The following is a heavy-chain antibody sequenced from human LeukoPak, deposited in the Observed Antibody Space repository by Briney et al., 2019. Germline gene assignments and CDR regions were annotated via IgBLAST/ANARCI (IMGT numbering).Heavy chain of an antibody. CDR2: IRYDGSNK. J-gene: IGHJ4*02. D-gene: IGHD3-9*01. CDR3: AKGSTVLRYFDWPTPFDY. Sequence: GGSLRLSCAASGFTFSSYGMHWVRQARGKGLEGVAFIRYDGSNKYYADSVKGRFTISRDNSKNTLYLQMNSLRAEDTAVYYCAKGSTVLRYFDWPTPFDYWGQGTLVTVSS. V-gene: IGHV3-30*02. CDR1: GFTFSSYG.